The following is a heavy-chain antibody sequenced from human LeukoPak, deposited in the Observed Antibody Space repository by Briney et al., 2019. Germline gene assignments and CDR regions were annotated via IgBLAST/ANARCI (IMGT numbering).Heavy chain of an antibody. Sequence: PGGSLRLSCAASGFTFNNYWMHWVRQVPGKGLVWVSRINNDGTRTNYVDSAKGRFTSSRDNAKNSLYLQMNSLRAEDTALYFCARHTGSLQYNTYFDYWGQGTLVTVSS. CDR3: ARHTGSLQYNTYFDY. V-gene: IGHV3-74*01. CDR2: INNDGTRT. CDR1: GFTFNNYW. J-gene: IGHJ4*02. D-gene: IGHD3-10*01.